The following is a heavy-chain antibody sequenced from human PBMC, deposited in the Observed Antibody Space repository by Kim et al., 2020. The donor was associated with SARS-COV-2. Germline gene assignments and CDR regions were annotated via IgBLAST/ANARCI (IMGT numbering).Heavy chain of an antibody. Sequence: GESLKISCKGSGYSFTSYWIGWVRQMPGKGLEWMGIIYPGDSDTRYSPSFQGQVTISADKSISTAYLQWSSLKASDTAMYYCARRYCSSTSCYRPFDLWGRGTLVTVSS. CDR1: GYSFTSYW. J-gene: IGHJ2*01. CDR3: ARRYCSSTSCYRPFDL. V-gene: IGHV5-51*01. CDR2: IYPGDSDT. D-gene: IGHD2-2*01.